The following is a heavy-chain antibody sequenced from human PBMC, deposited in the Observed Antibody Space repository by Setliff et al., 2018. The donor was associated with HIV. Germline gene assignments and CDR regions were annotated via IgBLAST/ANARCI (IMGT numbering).Heavy chain of an antibody. J-gene: IGHJ5*02. CDR3: ARPHSGRGGGAYFDP. Sequence: PSETLSLTCTVSGGSITSGHFYWGWIRQAPGKGLEWIGNILDGRVTFFNPSLRGRVTISVDASKNQVSLNLRSVTAADSAVYHCARPHSGRGGGAYFDPWGQGILGTVSS. V-gene: IGHV4-39*01. CDR2: ILDGRVT. D-gene: IGHD6-19*01. CDR1: GGSITSGHFY.